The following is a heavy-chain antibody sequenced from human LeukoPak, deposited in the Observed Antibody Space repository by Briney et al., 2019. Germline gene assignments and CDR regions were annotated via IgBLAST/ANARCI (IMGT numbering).Heavy chain of an antibody. D-gene: IGHD3-10*01. CDR2: ISAYNGNT. Sequence: ASVKVSCKASGYTFTSYGISWVRQAPGQGLEWMGWISAYNGNTNYAQKLQGRVTMTTDTSTSTAYMELRSLRSDDTAVYYCAREARGYGSGSYIDYWGQGTLVTVSS. J-gene: IGHJ4*02. V-gene: IGHV1-18*01. CDR3: AREARGYGSGSYIDY. CDR1: GYTFTSYG.